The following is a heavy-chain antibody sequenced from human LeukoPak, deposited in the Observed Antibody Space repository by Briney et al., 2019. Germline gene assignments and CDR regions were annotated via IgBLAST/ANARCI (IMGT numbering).Heavy chain of an antibody. CDR2: ISWNSGSI. CDR1: GFTFDDYA. D-gene: IGHD3-16*01. V-gene: IGHV3-9*01. Sequence: GRSLRLSCAASGFTFDDYAMHWVRQAPGKGLEWVSGISWNSGSIGYADSVKGRFTISRDNAKNSLYLQMNSLRAEDTALYYCAKSTLGYARGHFDYWGQGTLVTVSS. CDR3: AKSTLGYARGHFDY. J-gene: IGHJ4*02.